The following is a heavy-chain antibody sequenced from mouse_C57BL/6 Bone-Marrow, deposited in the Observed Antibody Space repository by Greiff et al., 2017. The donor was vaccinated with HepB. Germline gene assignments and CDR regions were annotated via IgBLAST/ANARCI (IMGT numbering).Heavy chain of an antibody. CDR1: GYTFTSYW. Sequence: VQLQQPGAELVKPGASVKLSCKASGYTFTSYWMQWVKQRPGQGLEWIGEIDPSDSYTNYNQKFKGKATLTVDTSSSTAYMQLSSLTSEDSAVYYCARGAPITTVVATRYFDVWGTGTTVTVSS. D-gene: IGHD1-1*01. J-gene: IGHJ1*03. CDR2: IDPSDSYT. V-gene: IGHV1-50*01. CDR3: ARGAPITTVVATRYFDV.